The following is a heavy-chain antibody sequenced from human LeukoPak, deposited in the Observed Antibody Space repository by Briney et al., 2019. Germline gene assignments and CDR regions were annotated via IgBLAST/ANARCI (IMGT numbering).Heavy chain of an antibody. CDR1: GGTFSSYA. Sequence: ASVKVSCKASGGTFSSYAISWVRQAPGQGLEWMERIIPILGIANDAQKFQGRVTITADKSTSTAYMELSSLRSEGTAVYYCAREGATIFGVGYYYYGMDVWGQGTTVTVSS. V-gene: IGHV1-69*04. CDR3: AREGATIFGVGYYYYGMDV. D-gene: IGHD3-3*01. J-gene: IGHJ6*02. CDR2: IIPILGIA.